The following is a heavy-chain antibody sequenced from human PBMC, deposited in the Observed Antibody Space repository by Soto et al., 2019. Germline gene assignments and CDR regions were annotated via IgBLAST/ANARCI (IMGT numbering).Heavy chain of an antibody. CDR1: GGSFSGYY. CDR3: ARGIGYCSSINCYSSRRLRFDS. J-gene: IGHJ4*02. Sequence: PSETLSLTCAVYGGSFSGYYWTWIRQSPEKGLEWIGEVNHSGTTCYNPSLKTRVTISVHTPKNQFSLKMSSVTAADTAVYYCARGIGYCSSINCYSSRRLRFDSWGQGTLVTVSS. V-gene: IGHV4-34*01. CDR2: VNHSGTT. D-gene: IGHD2-2*01.